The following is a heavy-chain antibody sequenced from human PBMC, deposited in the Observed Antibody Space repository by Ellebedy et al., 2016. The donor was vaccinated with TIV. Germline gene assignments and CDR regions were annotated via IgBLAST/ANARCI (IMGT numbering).Heavy chain of an antibody. V-gene: IGHV3-30*18. D-gene: IGHD2-15*01. CDR3: AKDNCRGGICEPGGAYFDY. J-gene: IGHJ4*02. CDR1: GFTFSSYP. CDR2: ILYDGSNE. Sequence: PGGSLRLSCAASGFTFSSYPMHRVRQAPGKGLEWVALILYDGSNEYYADSVKGRFTISRDNSKNTLYLQMNSLRADDTAVYFCAKDNCRGGICEPGGAYFDYWGQGTLVTVSS.